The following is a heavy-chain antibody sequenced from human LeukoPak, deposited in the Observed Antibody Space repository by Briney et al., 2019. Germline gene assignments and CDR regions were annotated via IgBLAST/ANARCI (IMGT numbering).Heavy chain of an antibody. D-gene: IGHD2-15*01. CDR1: GGSISSGGYY. CDR3: AREGVGAFDI. V-gene: IGHV4-31*03. J-gene: IGHJ3*02. Sequence: PSQTLSLTCTVSGGSISSGGYYWSWIRQHSGKGLEWIGYIYYSGSTYYNPSLKSRVTISVDTSKNQFSLKLSSVTAADTAVYYCAREGVGAFDIWGQGTMVTVSS. CDR2: IYYSGST.